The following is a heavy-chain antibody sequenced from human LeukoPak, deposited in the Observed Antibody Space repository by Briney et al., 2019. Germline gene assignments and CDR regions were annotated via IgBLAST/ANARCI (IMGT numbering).Heavy chain of an antibody. J-gene: IGHJ4*02. Sequence: PGGSLRLSCAAFGFSFSSYWMTWIRQSPEKGLEWVAHIKEDGTVKYYVDSVKGRFTISRDNAKNSVYLQMNDVRVEDTAVDCGVGEAPGYWGQGALVTVSS. V-gene: IGHV3-7*01. D-gene: IGHD2-2*01. CDR1: GFSFSSYW. CDR3: VGEAPGY. CDR2: IKEDGTVK.